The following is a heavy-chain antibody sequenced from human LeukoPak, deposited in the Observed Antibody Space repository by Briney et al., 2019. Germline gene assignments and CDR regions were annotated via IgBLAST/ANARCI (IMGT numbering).Heavy chain of an antibody. D-gene: IGHD3-22*01. J-gene: IGHJ4*02. V-gene: IGHV1-69*13. Sequence: SVKVSCKASGGTFSSYAVSWVRQAPGQGLEWMGGIIPIFGTANYAQKFQGRVTITADESTSTAYMELSSLRSEDTAVYYCARDRRYYDSSGYSDFDYWGQGTLVTVSS. CDR3: ARDRRYYDSSGYSDFDY. CDR2: IIPIFGTA. CDR1: GGTFSSYA.